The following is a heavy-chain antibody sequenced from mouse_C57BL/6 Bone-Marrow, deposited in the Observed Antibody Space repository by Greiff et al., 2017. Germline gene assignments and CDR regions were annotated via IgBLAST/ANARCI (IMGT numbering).Heavy chain of an antibody. CDR3: ARGRLRRPFAY. J-gene: IGHJ3*01. V-gene: IGHV1-69*01. Sequence: QVQLQQPGAELVMPGASVKLSCKASGYTFTSYWMHWVKQRPGQGLEWIGEIDPSDSYTTYNQKFKGKSTLTVDKSSSTAYMQLSSLTSEDSAVYYCARGRLRRPFAYWGQGTLVTVSA. CDR1: GYTFTSYW. D-gene: IGHD2-4*01. CDR2: IDPSDSYT.